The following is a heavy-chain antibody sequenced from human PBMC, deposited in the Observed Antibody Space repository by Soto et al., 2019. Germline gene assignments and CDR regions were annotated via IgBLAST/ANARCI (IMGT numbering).Heavy chain of an antibody. CDR3: ARGEFDFWSGYWRYYYYGMDV. Sequence: GLSCAASGFTFSSYWMSWVRQAPGKGLEWVANIKQDGSEKYYVDSVKGRFTISRDNAKNSLYLQMNSLRAEDTAVYYCARGEFDFWSGYWRYYYYGMDVWGQGTTVTVSS. D-gene: IGHD3-3*01. J-gene: IGHJ6*02. CDR1: GFTFSSYW. V-gene: IGHV3-7*01. CDR2: IKQDGSEK.